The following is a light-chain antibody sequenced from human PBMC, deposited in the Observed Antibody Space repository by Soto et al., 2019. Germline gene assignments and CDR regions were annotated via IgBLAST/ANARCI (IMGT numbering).Light chain of an antibody. Sequence: DIVMTQSPDSLAVSLGERATINCKSSQSVLYTSNSKNYIAWYQQKSGQPPKLLIYRASTRESGVPDRFSGGGSGTDFTLTISSLQAEDVAVYYCQQYYSVPITFGQGTRLEMK. V-gene: IGKV4-1*01. J-gene: IGKJ5*01. CDR3: QQYYSVPIT. CDR2: RAS. CDR1: QSVLYTSNSKNY.